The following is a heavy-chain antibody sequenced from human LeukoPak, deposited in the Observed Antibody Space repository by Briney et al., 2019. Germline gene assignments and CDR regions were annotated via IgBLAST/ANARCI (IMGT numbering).Heavy chain of an antibody. D-gene: IGHD3-10*01. CDR1: GFTFSSYA. Sequence: GGSLRLSCTASGFTFSSYAMSWVRQAPGKGLEWVSAISGSGGSTYYADSVKGRFTISRDNSKNTLYLQMNSLRAEDTAVYYCAKGVVWFGEYYFDYWGQGTLVTVSS. V-gene: IGHV3-23*01. CDR3: AKGVVWFGEYYFDY. CDR2: ISGSGGST. J-gene: IGHJ4*02.